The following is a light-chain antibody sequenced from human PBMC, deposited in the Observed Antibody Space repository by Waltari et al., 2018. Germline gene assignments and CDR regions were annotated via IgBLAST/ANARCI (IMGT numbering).Light chain of an antibody. V-gene: IGLV2-23*01. CDR2: EGS. Sequence: QSALTQPAPVSGSPGQSITISCPGTSSDVGRFNLFSWYQQHPGKAPKLMIYEGSKRPSGVSNRFSGSKSGNTASLTISGLQAEDEADYYCCSYTTSSTWVFGGGTRLTVL. CDR1: SSDVGRFNL. CDR3: CSYTTSSTWV. J-gene: IGLJ3*02.